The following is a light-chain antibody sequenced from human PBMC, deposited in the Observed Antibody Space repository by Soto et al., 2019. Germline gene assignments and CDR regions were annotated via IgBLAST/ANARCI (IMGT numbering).Light chain of an antibody. CDR3: VQGKQFPFT. J-gene: IGKJ3*01. CDR2: KIS. Sequence: DIVMTQTPLSLPVTLGQPASISCRSSEGLAFLSWLHQRPGQPPRFLIYKISQRFSGVPERFSGSGAGTNFTLKIRGVEPEDVGVYYCVQGKQFPFTFGPGTRVDIK. V-gene: IGKV2-24*01. CDR1: EGLAF.